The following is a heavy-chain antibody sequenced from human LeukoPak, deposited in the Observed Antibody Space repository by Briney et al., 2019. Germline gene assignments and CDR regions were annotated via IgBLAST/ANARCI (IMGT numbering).Heavy chain of an antibody. V-gene: IGHV3-74*01. J-gene: IGHJ5*02. CDR1: GFTFSSNG. CDR2: INIDGSST. CDR3: ARPYCSRTSWYVVGENWFDP. D-gene: IGHD2-2*01. Sequence: PGPSLRLSCAPSGFTFSSNGMHWVRHAPGKWLVWVSCINIDGSSTSYADSVKGRFTISRPNAKTTLYLQMNSLRAQDTAVYYGARPYCSRTSWYVVGENWFDPWGQGTLVTVSS.